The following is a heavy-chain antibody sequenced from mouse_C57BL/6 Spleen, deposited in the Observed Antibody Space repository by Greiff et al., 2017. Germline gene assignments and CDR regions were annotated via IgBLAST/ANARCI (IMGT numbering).Heavy chain of an antibody. CDR3: ARDLIGGYFDY. V-gene: IGHV5-4*01. D-gene: IGHD1-1*01. Sequence: EVKLMESGGGLVKPGGSLKLSCAASGFTFSSYAMSWVRQTPEKRLEWVATISDGGSYTYYPDNVKGRFTISRDNAKNNLYLQMSHLKSEDTAMYYCARDLIGGYFDYWGQGTTLTVSS. CDR1: GFTFSSYA. CDR2: ISDGGSYT. J-gene: IGHJ2*01.